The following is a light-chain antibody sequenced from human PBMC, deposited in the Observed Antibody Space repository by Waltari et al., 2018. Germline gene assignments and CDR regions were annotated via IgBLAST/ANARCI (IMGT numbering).Light chain of an antibody. CDR1: SSDVGLYNL. J-gene: IGLJ3*02. CDR3: CSYGGRGTYTGV. CDR2: DVY. V-gene: IGLV2-23*02. Sequence: QSALTQPASVSGSPGQSITISCSGTSSDVGLYNLVTWYQQHRVKAPKLIIYDVYRRPSGVSIRFSGSKSSNTAYLTISGLEAEDEADYYCCSYGGRGTYTGVFGGGTKLTVL.